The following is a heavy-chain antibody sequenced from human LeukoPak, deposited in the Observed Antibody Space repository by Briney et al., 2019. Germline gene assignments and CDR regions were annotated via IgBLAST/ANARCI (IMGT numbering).Heavy chain of an antibody. D-gene: IGHD5-12*01. Sequence: SETLSLTCGVYGGSFSGYYWSWIRQPPGKGLEWIGEINHSGSTNYNPSLKSRVTISVDTSKNQFSLKLSSVTAADTAVYYCARHMRYSGLRRFDPWGQGTLVTVSS. CDR2: INHSGST. J-gene: IGHJ5*02. CDR3: ARHMRYSGLRRFDP. V-gene: IGHV4-34*01. CDR1: GGSFSGYY.